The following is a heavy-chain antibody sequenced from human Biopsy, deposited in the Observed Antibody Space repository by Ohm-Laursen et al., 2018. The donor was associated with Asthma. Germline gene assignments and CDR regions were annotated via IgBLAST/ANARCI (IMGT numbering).Heavy chain of an antibody. CDR3: ARGPEYVRSSGALDY. Sequence: ESSVKVSCKASGDSFSNYAISWVRQAPGQGLEWMGGLIPVLGTPDHAQMFEGRVTITADDSTSTAYMELSSLSSEDTALYYCARGPEYVRSSGALDYWGQGTLVTVSS. CDR2: LIPVLGTP. D-gene: IGHD2-2*01. CDR1: GDSFSNYA. J-gene: IGHJ4*02. V-gene: IGHV1-69*01.